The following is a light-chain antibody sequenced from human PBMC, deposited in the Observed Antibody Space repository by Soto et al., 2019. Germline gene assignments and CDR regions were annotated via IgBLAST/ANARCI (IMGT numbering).Light chain of an antibody. CDR3: QVRDVWPS. V-gene: IGKV3-11*01. J-gene: IGKJ1*01. Sequence: IVLTQSPVTLALSTGERAVLSCRASQSVSTSLAWYQHKPGQAPRLFIYDASKRAPGIPARFSGSGSGTDFTLTISSLEPEDIAVYYCQVRDVWPSFGQGTKVEIK. CDR1: QSVSTS. CDR2: DAS.